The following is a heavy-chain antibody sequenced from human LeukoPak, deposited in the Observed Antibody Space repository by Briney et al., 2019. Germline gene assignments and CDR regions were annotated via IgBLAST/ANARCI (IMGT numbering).Heavy chain of an antibody. CDR3: ARDPQSNRYSDY. D-gene: IGHD1-14*01. CDR2: IYYSGST. Sequence: NPSETLSLTCTVSGGSISNYYWSWIRQPPGKGLEWIGYIYYSGSTYYNPSLKSRVTISVDTSKNQFSLKLSSVTAADTAVYYCARDPQSNRYSDYWGQGTLVTVSS. CDR1: GGSISNYY. J-gene: IGHJ4*02. V-gene: IGHV4-59*12.